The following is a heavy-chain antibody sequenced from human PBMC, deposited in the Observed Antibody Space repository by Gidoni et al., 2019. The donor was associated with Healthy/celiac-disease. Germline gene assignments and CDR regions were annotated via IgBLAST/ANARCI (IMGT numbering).Heavy chain of an antibody. CDR1: GFTFSGYG. CDR3: AKVPYSSGNVDY. D-gene: IGHD6-19*01. CDR2: ISYDGSNK. V-gene: IGHV3-30*18. Sequence: QVQLVESGGGVVQPGRSLLLSCDASGFTFSGYGMHWVRQAPGKGLEWVAVISYDGSNKYYADSVKGRFTISRDNSKNTLYLQMNSLRAEDTAVYYCAKVPYSSGNVDYWGQGTLVTVSS. J-gene: IGHJ4*02.